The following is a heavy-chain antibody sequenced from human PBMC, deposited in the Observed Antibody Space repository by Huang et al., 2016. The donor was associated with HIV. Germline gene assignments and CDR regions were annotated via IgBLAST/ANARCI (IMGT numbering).Heavy chain of an antibody. J-gene: IGHJ6*01. CDR1: TFTFGAYW. D-gene: IGHD1-7*01. Sequence: VESGGRSVQPGGSIKLSCVGSTFTFGAYWMSWVRQRPGKGMEWVANIKQDESEKYYVDSVKGRFNISRDNARKVLFLEMDDLRVEDTAIYFCATKTAGMDIWGQGTTVTVSS. CDR3: ATKTAGMDI. V-gene: IGHV3-7*01. CDR2: IKQDESEK.